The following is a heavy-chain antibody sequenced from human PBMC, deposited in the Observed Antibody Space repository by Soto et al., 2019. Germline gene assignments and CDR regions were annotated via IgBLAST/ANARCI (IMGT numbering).Heavy chain of an antibody. D-gene: IGHD5-18*01. CDR3: AKVGSTASRFGRLYYFDY. J-gene: IGHJ4*02. V-gene: IGHV3-23*01. CDR1: GFTFSSYA. Sequence: GGSLRLSCAASGFTFSSYAMSWVRQAPGKGLEWVSAISGSGGSTYYADSVKGRFTISRDNSKNTLYLQMNSLRAEDTAVYYCAKVGSTASRFGRLYYFDYWGQGTLVTVSS. CDR2: ISGSGGST.